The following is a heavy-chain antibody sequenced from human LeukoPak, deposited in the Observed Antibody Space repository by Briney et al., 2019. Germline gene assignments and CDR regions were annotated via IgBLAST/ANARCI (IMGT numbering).Heavy chain of an antibody. CDR2: IIPIFGIA. Sequence: ASVKVSCKASGGTFSSYAISWVRQAPGQGLEWMGRIIPIFGIANYAQKVQGRVTITADKSTSTAYMELSSLRSEDTAVYYCAGYCSSTSCQFDYWGQGTLVTVSS. CDR1: GGTFSSYA. CDR3: AGYCSSTSCQFDY. D-gene: IGHD2-2*01. J-gene: IGHJ4*02. V-gene: IGHV1-69*04.